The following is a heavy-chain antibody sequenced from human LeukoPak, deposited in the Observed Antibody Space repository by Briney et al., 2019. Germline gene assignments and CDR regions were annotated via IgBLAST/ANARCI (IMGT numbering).Heavy chain of an antibody. CDR2: ISGSGGST. CDR1: GFTFSSYA. V-gene: IGHV3-23*01. CDR3: ARGSGSWDRFDY. D-gene: IGHD6-13*01. Sequence: GGSLRLSCAASGFTFSSYAMSWVRQAPGKGLEWVSAISGSGGSTYYADSVKGRFTISRDNSKNTLYLQMNSLRAEDTAVYYCARGSGSWDRFDYWGQGTLVTVSS. J-gene: IGHJ4*02.